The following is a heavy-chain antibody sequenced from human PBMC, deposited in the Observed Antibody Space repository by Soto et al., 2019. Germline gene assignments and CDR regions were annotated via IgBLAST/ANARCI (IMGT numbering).Heavy chain of an antibody. J-gene: IGHJ5*02. CDR3: AKSRRAIVLMVYAHNWFDP. D-gene: IGHD2-8*01. V-gene: IGHV3-23*01. CDR2: ISGSGGST. CDR1: GFTFSSYA. Sequence: PGGSLRLSCAASGFTFSSYAMSWVRQAPGKGLEWVSAISGSGGSTYYADSVKGRFTISRDNSKNTLYLQMNSLRAEDTAVYYCAKSRRAIVLMVYAHNWFDPWGQGTLVTVSS.